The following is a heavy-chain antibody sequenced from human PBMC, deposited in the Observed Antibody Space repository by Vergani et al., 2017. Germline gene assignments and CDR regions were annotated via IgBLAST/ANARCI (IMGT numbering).Heavy chain of an antibody. CDR2: ISSSSSYI. J-gene: IGHJ6*02. CDR1: GFTFSSYS. CDR3: ARGWYGSGSYHDYYYYGMDV. Sequence: EVQLVESGGGLVKPGGSLRLSCAASGFTFSSYSMNWVRQAPGKGLEWVSSISSSSSYIYYADSAKGRFTISRDNAKNSLYLQMNSLRAEDTAVYYCARGWYGSGSYHDYYYYGMDVWGQGTTVTVSS. V-gene: IGHV3-21*01. D-gene: IGHD3-10*01.